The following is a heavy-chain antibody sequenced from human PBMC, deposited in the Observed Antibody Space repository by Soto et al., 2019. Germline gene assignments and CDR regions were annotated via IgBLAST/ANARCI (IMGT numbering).Heavy chain of an antibody. D-gene: IGHD5-12*01. CDR3: TRDGS. V-gene: IGHV3-48*01. CDR2: ISDSGSTI. Sequence: GGSLRLSCEASGFPFSSYAMNWVRQTPDKGLEWLSYISDSGSTIHYADSVKGRFTISRDNAKNSLYLQMNSLRADDTAVYYCTRDGSWGQGTLVTISS. J-gene: IGHJ5*02. CDR1: GFPFSSYA.